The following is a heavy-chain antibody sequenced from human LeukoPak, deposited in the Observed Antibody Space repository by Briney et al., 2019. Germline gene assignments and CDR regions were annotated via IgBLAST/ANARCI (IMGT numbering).Heavy chain of an antibody. D-gene: IGHD3-22*01. CDR1: GGSISSYY. CDR2: IYYSGST. J-gene: IGHJ4*02. V-gene: IGHV4-59*01. CDR3: AKVKSSGIQIDD. Sequence: SETLSLTCTVSGGSISSYYWSWIRQPPGKGLEWIGYIYYSGSTNYNPSLKSRVTISVDTSKNQFSLKLSSVTAADTAVYYCAKVKSSGIQIDDWGQGTLVTVSS.